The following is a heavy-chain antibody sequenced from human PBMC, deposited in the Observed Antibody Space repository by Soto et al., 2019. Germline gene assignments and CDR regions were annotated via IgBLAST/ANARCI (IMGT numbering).Heavy chain of an antibody. V-gene: IGHV4-4*02. D-gene: IGHD1-26*01. CDR1: GGSISNRNC. J-gene: IGHJ4*02. Sequence: QVQLQESGPGLVKPSGTLSLTCAVFGGSISNRNCWTWVRQPPGQGLDWIGEIFHSGITNYNSSLMGRVTISVDKANNQYSLTLSSVSAAYTVVYYCALRPIVGAAIWGPGTLVIVAS. CDR3: ALRPIVGAAI. CDR2: IFHSGIT.